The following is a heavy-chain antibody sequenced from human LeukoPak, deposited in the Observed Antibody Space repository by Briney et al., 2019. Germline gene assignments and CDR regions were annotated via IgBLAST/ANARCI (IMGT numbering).Heavy chain of an antibody. CDR1: GFTFSSYA. CDR2: ISYDGSNK. Sequence: PGGSLRLSCAASGFTFSSYAMHWVRQAPGKGLEWVAFISYDGSNKYYADSVKGQFTISRDNSKNTLYLQMNSLRAEDTAVYYCARASTFDYWGQGTLVTVSS. J-gene: IGHJ4*02. V-gene: IGHV3-30-3*01. CDR3: ARASTFDY.